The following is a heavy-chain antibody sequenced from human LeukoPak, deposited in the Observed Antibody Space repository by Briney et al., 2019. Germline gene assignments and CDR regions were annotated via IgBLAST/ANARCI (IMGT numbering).Heavy chain of an antibody. CDR3: ARESTRITIFGVVIPDAFDI. D-gene: IGHD3-3*01. CDR1: GGSISSYY. V-gene: IGHV4-59*01. CDR2: IYYGGST. J-gene: IGHJ3*02. Sequence: SETLSLTCTVSGGSISSYYWSWIRQPPGKGLEWIGYIYYGGSTNYNPSLKSRVTISVDTSKNQFSLKLSSVTAADTAVYYCARESTRITIFGVVIPDAFDIWGQGTMVTVSS.